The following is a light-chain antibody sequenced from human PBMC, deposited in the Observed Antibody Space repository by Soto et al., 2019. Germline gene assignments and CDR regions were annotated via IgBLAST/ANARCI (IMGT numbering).Light chain of an antibody. V-gene: IGKV3-20*01. J-gene: IGKJ1*01. Sequence: EIVLTHSPGTLSLSPGERATLSCRARQSVTTSYLAWYKRKPGQAPRLLIYGASSRAAGIPNRFSGSGSGTDFTLTISRLEPEDCAVYYCQHYGSSPRFGQGTKVEI. CDR1: QSVTTSY. CDR2: GAS. CDR3: QHYGSSPR.